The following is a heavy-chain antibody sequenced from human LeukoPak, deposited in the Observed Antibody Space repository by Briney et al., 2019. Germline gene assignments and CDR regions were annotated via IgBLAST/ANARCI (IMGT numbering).Heavy chain of an antibody. CDR3: ARDLRGSYSF. CDR1: GFTFSSYG. J-gene: IGHJ4*02. D-gene: IGHD1-26*01. CDR2: ISYDGSNK. Sequence: PGGSLRLSCAASGFTFSSYGMHWVRQAPGKGLEWVAVISYDGSNKYYADSVKGRFTISRDNSKNTLYLQMNSLRAEDTAVYYCARDLRGSYSFWGQGTLVTVSS. V-gene: IGHV3-30*03.